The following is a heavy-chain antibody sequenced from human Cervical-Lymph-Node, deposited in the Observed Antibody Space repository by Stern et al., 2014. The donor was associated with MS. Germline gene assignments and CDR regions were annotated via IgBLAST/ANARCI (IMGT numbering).Heavy chain of an antibody. Sequence: VQLVQSGPGLVKPSETVSLTCTVSGGYMSSKYWNWIRQPPGKGLEWIGYIYSDGSPNYNPSLKSRVIISLDTSTNQFSLSLTSVTAADTAVYYCARVTGRGTRQNWFDSWGQGTLVTVSS. CDR3: ARVTGRGTRQNWFDS. J-gene: IGHJ5*01. CDR1: GGYMSSKY. CDR2: IYSDGSP. D-gene: IGHD1-26*01. V-gene: IGHV4-59*01.